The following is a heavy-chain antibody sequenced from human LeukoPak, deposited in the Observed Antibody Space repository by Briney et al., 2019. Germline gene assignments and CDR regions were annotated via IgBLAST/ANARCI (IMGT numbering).Heavy chain of an antibody. CDR3: ARGGTIFGVVLDY. CDR1: GGSIISSTYY. J-gene: IGHJ4*02. Sequence: SETLSLTCTVSGGSIISSTYYWDWIRQPPGKGLEWIGSIYYSGSTYYNPSLKSRLTISVDTSKNQFSLKLTSVTAADTAVYYCARGGTIFGVVLDYWGQGTLVTVSS. CDR2: IYYSGST. V-gene: IGHV4-39*07. D-gene: IGHD3-3*01.